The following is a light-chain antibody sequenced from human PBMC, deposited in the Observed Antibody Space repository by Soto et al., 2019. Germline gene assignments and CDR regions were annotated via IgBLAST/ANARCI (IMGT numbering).Light chain of an antibody. V-gene: IGLV2-14*03. Sequence: SALTQPASVSGSPGQSIAISCTGTSSDVGGFNYVSWYQQHPGKAPKLMIYDVTNRPSGVSYRFSGSKSGNTASLTISGLQAEDEADYYCHSYTSSSTYVFGTGTKVTVL. CDR3: HSYTSSSTYV. CDR2: DVT. J-gene: IGLJ1*01. CDR1: SSDVGGFNY.